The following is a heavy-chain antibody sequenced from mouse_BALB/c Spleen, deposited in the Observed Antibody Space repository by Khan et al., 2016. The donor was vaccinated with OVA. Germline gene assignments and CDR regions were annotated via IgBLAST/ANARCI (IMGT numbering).Heavy chain of an antibody. CDR3: TRIYRSDFDY. J-gene: IGHJ2*01. V-gene: IGHV1-20*02. D-gene: IGHD1-1*01. Sequence: VRLQQSGPELVRPGASVKISCKASGYSFTGYFMNWVMQSHGKSLEWIGRINPHIGETFYNQRFKDKATLTVDESSNTAHMELRGLASEDSAVYYCTRIYRSDFDYWGQGTTLTVSS. CDR2: INPHIGET. CDR1: GYSFTGYF.